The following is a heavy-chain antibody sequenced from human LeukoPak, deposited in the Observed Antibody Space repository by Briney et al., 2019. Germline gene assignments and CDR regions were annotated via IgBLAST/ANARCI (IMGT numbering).Heavy chain of an antibody. V-gene: IGHV1-2*06. CDR3: ARDVSSTPNWEFDY. Sequence: ASVKVSCKASGYTFTDYYIHWVRQAPGQGLEWMGRIDANSGGTEYEQKFQGRVTMTRDTSISTAYVEVNWLISDDTAIYYCARDVSSTPNWEFDYWGQGTLVTVSS. J-gene: IGHJ4*02. D-gene: IGHD1-26*01. CDR2: IDANSGGT. CDR1: GYTFTDYY.